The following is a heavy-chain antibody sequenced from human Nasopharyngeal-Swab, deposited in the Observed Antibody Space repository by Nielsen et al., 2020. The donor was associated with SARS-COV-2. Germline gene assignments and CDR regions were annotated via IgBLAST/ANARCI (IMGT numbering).Heavy chain of an antibody. Sequence: GGSLRRSCIVSGFTCAGFTFSNYAMHWVRQAPGKELEWMAVISYDCNYKYYADSVKGRFTISRDNSKNTVFLQMNSLRAEDTAVYYCAKEDLSGYDSTSYYGMDVWGQGTTVTVSS. CDR1: GFTCAGFTFSNYA. J-gene: IGHJ6*02. CDR3: AKEDLSGYDSTSYYGMDV. V-gene: IGHV3-30*18. CDR2: ISYDCNYK. D-gene: IGHD5-12*01.